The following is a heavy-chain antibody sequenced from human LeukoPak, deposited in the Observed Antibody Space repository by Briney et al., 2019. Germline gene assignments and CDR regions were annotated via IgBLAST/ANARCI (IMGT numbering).Heavy chain of an antibody. J-gene: IGHJ5*02. CDR3: ARDRRHDTDGYYYNWFDP. D-gene: IGHD3-22*01. Sequence: SETLSLTCTVSGDSISSGYYWGWIRQPPGKGLEWIGSIYHSGSTYYNPSVESRVTVSVDTSKHQLSLKLSSVTAADTAVYYCARDRRHDTDGYYYNWFDPWGQGTLVTVSS. V-gene: IGHV4-38-2*02. CDR2: IYHSGST. CDR1: GDSISSGYY.